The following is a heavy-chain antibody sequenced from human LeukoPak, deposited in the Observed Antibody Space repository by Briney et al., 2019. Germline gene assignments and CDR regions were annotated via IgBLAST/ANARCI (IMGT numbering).Heavy chain of an antibody. V-gene: IGHV3-21*06. CDR1: GFTFSSYD. D-gene: IGHD6-19*01. J-gene: IGHJ4*02. CDR2: ISGSGTYI. CDR3: ARFVGPATKQYFDY. Sequence: PGGSLRPSCAASGFTFSSYDMNWVRQAPGKGLEWVSAISGSGTYIYYAESVKGRFTISRDNAKNSLYLQMDSLRAEDTAVYYCARFVGPATKQYFDYWGQGILVTVSS.